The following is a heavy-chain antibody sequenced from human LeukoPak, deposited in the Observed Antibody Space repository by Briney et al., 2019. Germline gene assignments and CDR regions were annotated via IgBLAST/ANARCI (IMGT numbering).Heavy chain of an antibody. CDR1: GFTFSSYE. J-gene: IGHJ4*02. V-gene: IGHV3-48*03. CDR2: ISSSGSTI. Sequence: PGGSLRLSCAASGFTFSSYEMNWVSQAPGKGLEWVSYISSSGSTIYYADSVKGRFTISRDNAKNSLSLQMNSLRAEDTAVYYCASSIAVAADYWGQGTLVTVSS. D-gene: IGHD6-19*01. CDR3: ASSIAVAADY.